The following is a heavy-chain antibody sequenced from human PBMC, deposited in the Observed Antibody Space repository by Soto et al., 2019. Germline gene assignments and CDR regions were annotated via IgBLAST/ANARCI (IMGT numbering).Heavy chain of an antibody. CDR3: ARARMQLWPNYYDDGLDV. CDR2: IYSAGST. V-gene: IGHV3-66*01. CDR1: GFTVSTNF. D-gene: IGHD5-18*01. Sequence: EVQLVESGGGLVQPGGSLRLSCAASGFTVSTNFMTWVRQAPGKGLEWVSVIYSAGSTFYADSVTGRFTITRDNSKNTLYFQLNSLKAEDTAVYYCARARMQLWPNYYDDGLDVWGQGTTVTVSS. J-gene: IGHJ6*02.